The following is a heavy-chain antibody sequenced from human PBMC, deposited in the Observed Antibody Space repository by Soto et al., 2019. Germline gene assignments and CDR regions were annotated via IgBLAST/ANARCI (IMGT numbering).Heavy chain of an antibody. CDR2: IYYTGIT. D-gene: IGHD2-2*01. V-gene: IGHV4-59*01. Sequence: SETLSLTCSVSGVSIVYYYWNWIRKPPGKGLEWLGHIYYTGITAYNPSLNSRITISVDTSKNQISLNLGSVTAADTAVYYCASLPARHYYHGVDVWGPGXAVTVYS. CDR3: ASLPARHYYHGVDV. J-gene: IGHJ6*02. CDR1: GVSIVYYY.